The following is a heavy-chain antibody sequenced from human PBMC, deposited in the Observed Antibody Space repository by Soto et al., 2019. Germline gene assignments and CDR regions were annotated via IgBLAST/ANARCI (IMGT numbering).Heavy chain of an antibody. CDR2: IYYSGST. J-gene: IGHJ6*02. D-gene: IGHD5-18*01. V-gene: IGHV4-59*01. CDR3: ARVKDTAMVHYYYYGMDV. CDR1: GGSISSYS. Sequence: SETLSLTCTVSGGSISSYSWSWIRQPPGKGLEWIGDIYYSGSTDYNPSLKSRVTISVDTSKNQFSLKLSSVTAADTAVYYCARVKDTAMVHYYYYGMDVWGQGTTVTVSS.